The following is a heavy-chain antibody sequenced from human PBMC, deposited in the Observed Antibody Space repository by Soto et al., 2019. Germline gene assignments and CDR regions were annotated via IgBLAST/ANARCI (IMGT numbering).Heavy chain of an antibody. CDR3: AKGASRGDYSNGRWYYI. Sequence: QAPGQGLEWIGLINPGAGGRSYAQKLQGRVTLTFDTSTSTVYMALSSLTSDDTGVYYCAKGASRGDYSNGRWYYIWGQGTLATVSS. J-gene: IGHJ1*01. V-gene: IGHV1-46*04. CDR2: INPGAGGR. D-gene: IGHD4-4*01.